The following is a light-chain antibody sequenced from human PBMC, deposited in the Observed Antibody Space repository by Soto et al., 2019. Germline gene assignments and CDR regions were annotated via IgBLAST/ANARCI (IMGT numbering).Light chain of an antibody. CDR1: QSVSSN. CDR3: QYYNNWLAT. CDR2: AAS. V-gene: IGKV3-15*01. Sequence: EIVLTQSPGTLSLSPGERAALSCRTSQSVSSNYLAWYQQKPGQAPRLLIYAASTRATGVSARFSGSGSGTEFTLTISSLQSEDFTIYYCQYYNNWLATFGGGTKVDIK. J-gene: IGKJ4*01.